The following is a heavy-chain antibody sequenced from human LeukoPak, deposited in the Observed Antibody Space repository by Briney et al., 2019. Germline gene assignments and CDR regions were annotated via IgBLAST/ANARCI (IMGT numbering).Heavy chain of an antibody. CDR1: GYTFTGYY. D-gene: IGHD3-9*01. Sequence: ASVKVSCKASGYTFTGYYMHWVRQAPGQGLEWMGRINPNSGGTNYAQKFQGRVTMTRDTSISTAYMELSRLRSDDTALYYCGRVLRYFDWLLLGYWGQGTLVTVSS. J-gene: IGHJ4*02. V-gene: IGHV1-2*06. CDR2: INPNSGGT. CDR3: GRVLRYFDWLLLGY.